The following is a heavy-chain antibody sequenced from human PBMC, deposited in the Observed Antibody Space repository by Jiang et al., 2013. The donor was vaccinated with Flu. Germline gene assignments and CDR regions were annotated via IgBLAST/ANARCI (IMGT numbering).Heavy chain of an antibody. J-gene: IGHJ4*02. CDR3: AREEANYDFWSGYDY. CDR1: GYTFTSYA. V-gene: IGHV1-3*01. D-gene: IGHD3-3*01. Sequence: GAEVKKPGASVKVSCKASGYTFTSYAMHWVRQAPGQRLEWMGWINAGNGNTKYSQKFQGRVTITRDTSASTAYMELSSLRSEDTAVYYCAREEANYDFWSGYDYWGQGTLVTVSS. CDR2: INAGNGNT.